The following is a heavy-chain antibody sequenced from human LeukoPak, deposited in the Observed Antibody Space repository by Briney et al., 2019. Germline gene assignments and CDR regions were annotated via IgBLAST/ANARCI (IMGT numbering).Heavy chain of an antibody. CDR2: VIPMFDVT. Sequence: SVKVSCKASGGTFSSYALSWMRQAPGQGLEWMGRVIPMFDVTDYARKFQGRVTITADTSTGTAYMELSSLTSDDTAMYYCARDPALEGTEDYRDFGGVESVDAFDVWGQGTMVTVFS. D-gene: IGHD4-23*01. J-gene: IGHJ3*01. CDR3: ARDPALEGTEDYRDFGGVESVDAFDV. CDR1: GGTFSSYA. V-gene: IGHV1-69*10.